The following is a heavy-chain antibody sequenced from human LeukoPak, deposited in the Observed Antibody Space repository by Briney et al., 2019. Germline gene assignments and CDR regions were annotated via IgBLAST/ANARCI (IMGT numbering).Heavy chain of an antibody. D-gene: IGHD3-10*01. CDR2: ISYDGSNK. Sequence: GGSLRLSCAASGFTFSSYGMHWVRQAPGKGLEWVAVISYDGSNKYYADSVKGRFTISRDNSKNTLYLQMNSLRAEDTAVYYCAKGGSITMVRGRMDVWGKGTTVTVSS. V-gene: IGHV3-30*18. CDR3: AKGGSITMVRGRMDV. CDR1: GFTFSSYG. J-gene: IGHJ6*04.